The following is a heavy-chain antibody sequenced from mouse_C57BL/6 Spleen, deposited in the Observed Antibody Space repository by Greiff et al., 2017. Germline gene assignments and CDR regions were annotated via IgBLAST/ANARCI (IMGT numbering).Heavy chain of an antibody. J-gene: IGHJ1*03. CDR2: IDPSDSYT. CDR3: ARRAYSNYGYFDV. D-gene: IGHD2-5*01. CDR1: GYTFTSYW. Sequence: QVQLQQSGAELVKPGASVKLSCKASGYTFTSYWMQWVKQRPGQGLEWIGEIDPSDSYTNYNQKFKGKATLTVDTSSSTAYMQLSSLTSEDSAVYYCARRAYSNYGYFDVWGTGTTVTVSS. V-gene: IGHV1-50*01.